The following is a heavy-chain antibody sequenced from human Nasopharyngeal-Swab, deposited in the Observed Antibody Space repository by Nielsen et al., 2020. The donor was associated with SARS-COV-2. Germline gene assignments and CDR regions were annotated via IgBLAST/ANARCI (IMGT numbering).Heavy chain of an antibody. CDR1: GYSFRSYG. J-gene: IGHJ4*02. CDR2: ISIYNGDT. V-gene: IGHV1-18*01. CDR3: ARDVEEWLVVPSLSFDH. Sequence: ASVKVSCKASGYSFRSYGINWVRQAPGQRLEWMGWISIYNGDTNYAEKFQGRVSMTTDTSTTTAFMELTSLRSDDTAAYYCARDVEEWLVVPSLSFDHWGQGTLVTVSS. D-gene: IGHD5-18*01.